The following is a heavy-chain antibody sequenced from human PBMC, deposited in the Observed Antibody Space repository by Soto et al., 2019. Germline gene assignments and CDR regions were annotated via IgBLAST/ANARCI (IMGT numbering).Heavy chain of an antibody. D-gene: IGHD3-3*01. V-gene: IGHV3-48*01. CDR2: ISSSSSTI. Sequence: GGSLRLSCAASGFTFSSYSMNWVRQAPGKGLECVSYISSSSSTIYYADSVKGRFTISRDNSKNTLYLQMNSLRAEDTAEYYCARGKYYDFWSGYYRFYGMDVWGQGTTVNVSS. CDR1: GFTFSSYS. CDR3: ARGKYYDFWSGYYRFYGMDV. J-gene: IGHJ6*02.